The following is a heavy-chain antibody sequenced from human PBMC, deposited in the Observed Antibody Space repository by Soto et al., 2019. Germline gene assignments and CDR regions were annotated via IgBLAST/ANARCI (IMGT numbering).Heavy chain of an antibody. CDR3: ASTESGTCAP. V-gene: IGHV4-30-2*01. D-gene: IGHD1-7*01. CDR2: IYHSGST. CDR1: GGSISSGGYS. J-gene: IGHJ5*02. Sequence: QLQLQESGSGLVKPSQTLSLTCAVSGGSISSGGYSWSWIRQPPGKGLEWIGYIYHSGSTSYHPSLKSRVTLSVDRSKHQSSLKLSSVTAADTAVYYCASTESGTCAPWGQGTLVTVSS.